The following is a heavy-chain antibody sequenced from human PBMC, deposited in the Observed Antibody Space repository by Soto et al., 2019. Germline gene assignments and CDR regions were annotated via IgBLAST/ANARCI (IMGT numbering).Heavy chain of an antibody. D-gene: IGHD3-10*01. CDR3: ARELRFGEDYYGMDV. CDR2: IYYSGST. CDR1: GGSISSYY. J-gene: IGHJ6*02. V-gene: IGHV4-59*12. Sequence: SETLSLTCTVSGGSISSYYWSWIRQPPGRGLEWIGYIYYSGSTYYNPSLKSRVTISVDTSKNHFSLKLSSVTAADTAVYYCARELRFGEDYYGMDVWGQGTTVT.